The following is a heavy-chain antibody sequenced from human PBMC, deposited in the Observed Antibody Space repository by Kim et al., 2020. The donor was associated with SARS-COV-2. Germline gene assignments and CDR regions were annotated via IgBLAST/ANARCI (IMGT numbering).Heavy chain of an antibody. J-gene: IGHJ1*01. V-gene: IGHV3-23*01. Sequence: GGSLRLSCAASGFTFSSYAMGWVRQTPGMGLEWVSTIGGGGGTTYYVASVKGRFTISRDNSKNALYLQMNSLRAEDTAVYYCARLRYPERDFQHWGQGT. CDR1: GFTFSSYA. CDR3: ARLRYPERDFQH. D-gene: IGHD3-9*01. CDR2: IGGGGGTT.